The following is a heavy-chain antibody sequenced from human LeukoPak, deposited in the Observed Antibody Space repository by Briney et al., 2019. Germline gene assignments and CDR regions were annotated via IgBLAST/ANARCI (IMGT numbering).Heavy chain of an antibody. CDR2: IYYSGST. CDR1: GGSISSYY. J-gene: IGHJ5*02. V-gene: IGHV4-59*01. CDR3: ARDLSYNWFDP. Sequence: SETLSLTCPVSGGSISSYYWSWIRQPPGKGLEWIGYIYYSGSTNYNPSLKSRVTISVDTSKNQFSLKLSSVTAADTAVYYCARDLSYNWFDPWGQGTLVTVSS. D-gene: IGHD2-2*01.